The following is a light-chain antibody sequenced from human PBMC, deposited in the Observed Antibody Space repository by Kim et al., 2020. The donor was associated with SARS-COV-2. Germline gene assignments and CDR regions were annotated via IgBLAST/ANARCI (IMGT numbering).Light chain of an antibody. CDR2: NVN. CDR3: SSYATSTTWV. CDR1: SNDVGAYDH. J-gene: IGLJ3*02. V-gene: IGLV2-14*04. Sequence: GQSITTSWTGSSNDVGAYDHVSWYQQHPDKVPKLLIFNVNGRPSGVSSRFSGSKSGNTASLTISDLQTEDEADYYCSSYATSTTWVFGGGTKVTVL.